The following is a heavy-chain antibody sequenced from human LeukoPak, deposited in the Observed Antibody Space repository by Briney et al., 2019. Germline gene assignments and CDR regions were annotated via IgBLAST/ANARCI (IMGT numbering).Heavy chain of an antibody. D-gene: IGHD6-13*01. V-gene: IGHV4-38-2*02. CDR2: IYRTGTT. CDR1: GYSISNGYF. CDR3: ARGGPAAGTIFSAFDI. Sequence: PSETLSLTCIVSGYSISNGYFWAWIRQPPGKGLEWIGNIYRTGTTFYNPSLQTRVSMSVDTSLNTFSLKLRSVTAADTAVYYCARGGPAAGTIFSAFDIWGQGTMVTVSS. J-gene: IGHJ3*02.